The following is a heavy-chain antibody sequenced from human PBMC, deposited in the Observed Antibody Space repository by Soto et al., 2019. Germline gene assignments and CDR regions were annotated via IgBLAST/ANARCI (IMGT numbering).Heavy chain of an antibody. CDR2: IGAYHTHT. CDR1: GYIFVDYG. J-gene: IGHJ4*02. D-gene: IGHD5-18*01. V-gene: IGHV1-18*04. CDR3: VIHENTPSPTH. Sequence: QMVQSGAEIKEPGASVKVSCKTSGYIFVDYGIDWVRQAPGQDLQWMGWIGAYHTHTKYTPQFQGRVTSTSDTSARTVYMELRSLRTDDTATYYWVIHENTPSPTHGGPGSRITVSS.